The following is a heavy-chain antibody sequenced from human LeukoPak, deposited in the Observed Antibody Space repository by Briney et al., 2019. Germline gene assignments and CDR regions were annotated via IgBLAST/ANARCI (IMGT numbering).Heavy chain of an antibody. Sequence: ASVKVSCKASGYTFTGYYMHWVRQAPGQGLEWMGWINPNSGGTNYAQKFQGRVTMTRDTSISTAYMELSRLRSDDTAVYYCAREGGSYPPYFDYWGQGPLVTVSS. D-gene: IGHD1-26*01. CDR1: GYTFTGYY. J-gene: IGHJ4*02. CDR3: AREGGSYPPYFDY. CDR2: INPNSGGT. V-gene: IGHV1-2*02.